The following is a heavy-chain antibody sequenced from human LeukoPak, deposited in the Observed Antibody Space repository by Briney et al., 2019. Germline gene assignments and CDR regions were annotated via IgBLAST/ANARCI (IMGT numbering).Heavy chain of an antibody. CDR3: ARGLRDDSSGYSDSWFDP. D-gene: IGHD3-22*01. V-gene: IGHV1-69*06. J-gene: IGHJ5*02. CDR1: GGTFSSYA. CDR2: IIPIFGTA. Sequence: SVKVSCKTSGGTFSSYAISWVRQAPGQGLEWMGGIIPIFGTANYAQKFQGRVTITADKSTSTAYMELRSLRSDDTAVYYCARGLRDDSSGYSDSWFDPWGQGTLVTVSS.